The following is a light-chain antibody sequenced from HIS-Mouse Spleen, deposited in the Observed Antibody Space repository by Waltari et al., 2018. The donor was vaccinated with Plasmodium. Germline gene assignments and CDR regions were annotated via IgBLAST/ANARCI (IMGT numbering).Light chain of an antibody. J-gene: IGLJ3*02. CDR3: YSTDSSGNHRV. Sequence: SYELTQPPSVSVSPGQTARIPCSGDALPTKYAYWYQQKSGPDPVLVIYEDSKRPPGTHERFSGSSSGTMATLTISGAQVEDEADYYCYSTDSSGNHRVFGGGTKLTVL. V-gene: IGLV3-10*01. CDR2: EDS. CDR1: ALPTKY.